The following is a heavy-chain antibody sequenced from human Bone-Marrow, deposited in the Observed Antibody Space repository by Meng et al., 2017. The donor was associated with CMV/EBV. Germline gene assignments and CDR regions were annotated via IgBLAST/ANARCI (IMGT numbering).Heavy chain of an antibody. CDR3: ARDFPLKGVVILTETKRGYYYYGMDV. J-gene: IGHJ6*02. D-gene: IGHD3-3*01. CDR2: ISAYNGNT. V-gene: IGHV1-18*01. CDR1: GYTFTSYG. Sequence: ASVKVSCKASGYTFTSYGISWVRQAPGQGLEWMGWISAYNGNTNYAQKLQGRVTMTTDTSTSTVYMELRSLRSDDTAVYYCARDFPLKGVVILTETKRGYYYYGMDVWGQGTTVTVSS.